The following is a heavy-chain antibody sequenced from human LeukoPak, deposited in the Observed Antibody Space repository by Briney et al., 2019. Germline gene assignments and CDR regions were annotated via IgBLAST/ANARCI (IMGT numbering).Heavy chain of an antibody. CDR2: IYYSGST. CDR1: GGSISSSSYY. D-gene: IGHD2-2*01. J-gene: IGHJ5*02. CDR3: ARGVVVVPADGLDP. Sequence: SETLSLTCTVSGGSISSSSYYWGWIRQPPGTGLEWIGSIYYSGSTYYNPSLKSRVTISVDTSKNQFSLKLSSVTAADTAVYYCARGVVVVPADGLDPWGQGTLVTVSS. V-gene: IGHV4-39*07.